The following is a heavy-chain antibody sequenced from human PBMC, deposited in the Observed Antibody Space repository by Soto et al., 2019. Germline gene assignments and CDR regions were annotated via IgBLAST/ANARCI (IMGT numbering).Heavy chain of an antibody. CDR1: GGSFSGYY. V-gene: IGHV4-34*01. CDR3: ARAALYYEYDY. CDR2: IYHSGST. Sequence: PSETLSLTCAVYGGSFSGYYWSWIRQPPGKGLEWIGSIYHSGSTYYNPSLKSRVTISVDTSKNQFSLKLSSVTAADTAVYYCARAALYYEYDYWGQGTLVTVSS. D-gene: IGHD3-22*01. J-gene: IGHJ4*02.